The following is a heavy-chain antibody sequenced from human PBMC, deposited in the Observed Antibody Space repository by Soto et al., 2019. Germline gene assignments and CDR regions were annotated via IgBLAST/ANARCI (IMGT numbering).Heavy chain of an antibody. CDR2: IYHSGST. CDR1: GGSISSGGYS. D-gene: IGHD3-3*01. CDR3: ASAHGLEWLFD. Sequence: QLQLQESGSGLVKPSQTLSLTCAVSGGSISSGGYSWSWIRQPPGKGLEWIGYIYHSGSTYYNPSLKSRVPISVDRYKHQFSLKLSSVTAADTAVYYCASAHGLEWLFDWGQGTLVTVSS. V-gene: IGHV4-30-2*01. J-gene: IGHJ4*02.